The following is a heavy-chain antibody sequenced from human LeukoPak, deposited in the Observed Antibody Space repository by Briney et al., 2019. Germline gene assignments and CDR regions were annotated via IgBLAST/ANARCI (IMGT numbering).Heavy chain of an antibody. CDR1: GYRFTSYW. CDR2: IHPRDSEI. CDR3: ERRDGYNYSHYAFDV. J-gene: IGHJ3*01. D-gene: IGHD5-24*01. Sequence: GESLNISCKGSGYRFTSYWIGWVRQMPGKGLEWMGIIHPRDSEIRYSPSFQGQLTISDDKPIHAPSLQCISLHPSYTSIYYCERRDGYNYSHYAFDVWGEKTMVTVSS. V-gene: IGHV5-51*01.